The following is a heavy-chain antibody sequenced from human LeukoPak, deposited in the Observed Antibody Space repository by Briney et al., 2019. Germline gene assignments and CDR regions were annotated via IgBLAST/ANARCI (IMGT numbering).Heavy chain of an antibody. J-gene: IGHJ4*02. V-gene: IGHV3-74*01. CDR1: GFTFSSYA. CDR2: INSDGSST. D-gene: IGHD6-13*01. CDR3: TRVFVGDEYSSSGY. Sequence: GGSLRLSCAASGFTFSSYAMHWVRQAPGTGLEWVSRINSDGSSTTYADSVKGRFTISRDNAKNTLYLQMNSLKVEDTAVYYCTRVFVGDEYSSSGYWGQGTLVTVSS.